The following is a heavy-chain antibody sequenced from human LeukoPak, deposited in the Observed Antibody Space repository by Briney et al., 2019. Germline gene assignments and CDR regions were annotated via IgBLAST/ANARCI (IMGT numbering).Heavy chain of an antibody. CDR2: IYYSGST. Sequence: SETLSLTCTVSGGSISSYYWSWIRQPPGKGREWIGYIYYSGSTNYNPSLKSRVTISVDTSKNQFSLKLSSVTAADTAVYYCARQGITMVRAPFDYWGQGTLVTVSS. V-gene: IGHV4-59*08. J-gene: IGHJ4*02. CDR1: GGSISSYY. D-gene: IGHD3-10*01. CDR3: ARQGITMVRAPFDY.